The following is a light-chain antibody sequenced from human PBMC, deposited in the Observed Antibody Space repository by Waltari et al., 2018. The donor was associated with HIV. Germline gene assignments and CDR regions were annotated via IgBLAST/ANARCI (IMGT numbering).Light chain of an antibody. CDR1: SYTSGSNT. J-gene: IGLJ3*02. Sequence: QSVLTQPPSASGTPGQSVTISCSGTSYTSGSNTVKWYQQFPGTAPKLLIYINSQRPSGVPDRFSGSKSGTSASLAISGLQSEDEAVYYCAAWDDSLDGWVFGGGTNLTVL. CDR3: AAWDDSLDGWV. CDR2: INS. V-gene: IGLV1-44*01.